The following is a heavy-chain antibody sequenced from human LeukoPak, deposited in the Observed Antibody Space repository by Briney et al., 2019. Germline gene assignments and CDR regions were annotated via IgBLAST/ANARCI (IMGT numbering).Heavy chain of an antibody. D-gene: IGHD3-22*01. Sequence: SETLSLTCAVYGGSFSGYFWSWIRQPPGKGREWIGEINHSGSTNYNPYPKCRVNISVDTSKNQFSLKLCSVTAADTAVYYCARSNYYDSSGYYTNWFDPWGLGTLVTVSS. V-gene: IGHV4-34*01. CDR3: ARSNYYDSSGYYTNWFDP. CDR2: INHSGST. CDR1: GGSFSGYF. J-gene: IGHJ5*02.